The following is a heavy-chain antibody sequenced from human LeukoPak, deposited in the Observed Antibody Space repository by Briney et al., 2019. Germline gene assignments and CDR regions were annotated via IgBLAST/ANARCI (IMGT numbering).Heavy chain of an antibody. D-gene: IGHD6-13*01. CDR2: IYYSGST. Sequence: PSETLSLTCTVSGGSISSYYWSWIRQPPGKGLEWIGYIYYSGSTNYNPSLKSRVTISVDTSKNQFSLKLSSVTAAATAVYYCARQRYSSSPIDYWGQGTLVTVSS. CDR1: GGSISSYY. J-gene: IGHJ4*02. V-gene: IGHV4-59*08. CDR3: ARQRYSSSPIDY.